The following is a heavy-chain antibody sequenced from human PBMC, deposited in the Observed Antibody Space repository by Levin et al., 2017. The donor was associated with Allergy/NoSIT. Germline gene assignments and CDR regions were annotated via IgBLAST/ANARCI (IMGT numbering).Heavy chain of an antibody. V-gene: IGHV4-34*01. D-gene: IGHD5-18*01. CDR2: INHSGST. Sequence: GSLRLSCAVYGGSFSGYYWSWIRQPPGKGLEWIGEINHSGSTNYNPSLKSRVTISVDTSKNQFSLKLSSVTAADTAVYYCARGGYSYGNYYYYYMDVWGKGTTVTVSS. CDR1: GGSFSGYY. J-gene: IGHJ6*03. CDR3: ARGGYSYGNYYYYYMDV.